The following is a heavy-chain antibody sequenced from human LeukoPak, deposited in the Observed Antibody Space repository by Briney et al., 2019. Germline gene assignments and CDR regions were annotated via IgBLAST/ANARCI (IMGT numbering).Heavy chain of an antibody. CDR1: GFSLDARGMC. Sequence: SGPALVKPTQTLTLTCTFSGFSLDARGMCVSWIRQPPGKALEWLARIDWADEKFHSTSLKTRLTISKDTSKNQVVLIMTNMDPVDTAKYYCARTPDGRAEGDYWGQGTLVTVSS. CDR3: ARTPDGRAEGDY. J-gene: IGHJ4*02. V-gene: IGHV2-70*17. D-gene: IGHD1-26*01. CDR2: IDWADEK.